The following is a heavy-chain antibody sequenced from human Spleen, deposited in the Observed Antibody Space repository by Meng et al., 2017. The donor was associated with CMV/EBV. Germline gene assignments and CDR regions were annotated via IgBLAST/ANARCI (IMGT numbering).Heavy chain of an antibody. J-gene: IGHJ6*02. CDR2: INPESGGT. CDR1: Y. CDR3: ARSSADITSFGGLSYYYYFGMDV. D-gene: IGHD3-3*01. V-gene: IGHV1-2*02. Sequence: YIHWVRQAPGEGLEWMGWINPESGGTKYAQKFQDRVNMTRDTSINTAYMELRRLRSDDTAVYYCARSSADITSFGGLSYYYYFGMDVWGQGTTVTVSS.